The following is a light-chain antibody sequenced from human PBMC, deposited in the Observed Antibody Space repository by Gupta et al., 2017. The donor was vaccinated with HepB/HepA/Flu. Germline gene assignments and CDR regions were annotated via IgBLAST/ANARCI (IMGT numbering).Light chain of an antibody. CDR1: STNIGAGYG. J-gene: IGLJ2*01. CDR2: GTS. Sequence: QSVLPQPPSVSGAPWQGVTISGTRSSTNIGAGYGVHWYQQLPGTAPKLLIYGTSNRPSGVPDRFSGSKSGTSASLAITGLKAEDEADYYCQSYDSSLKVVFGGGTKLTVL. V-gene: IGLV1-40*01. CDR3: QSYDSSLKVV.